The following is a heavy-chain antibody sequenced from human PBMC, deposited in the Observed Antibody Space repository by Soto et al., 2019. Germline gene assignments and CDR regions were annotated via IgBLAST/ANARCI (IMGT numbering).Heavy chain of an antibody. CDR2: IYYSGST. V-gene: IGHV4-59*01. Sequence: QVQLQESGPGLVKPSETLSLTCTVSGGSISSYYWSWIRQPPGKGLEWIGYIYYSGSTNYNPSLKSRVTISVDTSKNQFSLKLSSVTAADTAVYYCARDVIGGYDYDVGAFDIWGQGTMVTVSS. CDR1: GGSISSYY. J-gene: IGHJ3*02. D-gene: IGHD5-12*01. CDR3: ARDVIGGYDYDVGAFDI.